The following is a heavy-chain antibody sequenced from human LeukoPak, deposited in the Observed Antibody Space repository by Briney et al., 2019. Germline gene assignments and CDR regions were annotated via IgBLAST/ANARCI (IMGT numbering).Heavy chain of an antibody. V-gene: IGHV4-39*07. CDR2: IYHSGST. Sequence: NPSETLSLTCTVSGGSISSSSYYWGWIRQPPGKGLEWIGSIYHSGSTYYNPSLKSRVTISVDTSKNQFSLKLSSVTAADTAVYYCARVSSGYYSYYYYYMDVWGKGTTVTVSS. J-gene: IGHJ6*03. D-gene: IGHD3-22*01. CDR3: ARVSSGYYSYYYYYMDV. CDR1: GGSISSSSYY.